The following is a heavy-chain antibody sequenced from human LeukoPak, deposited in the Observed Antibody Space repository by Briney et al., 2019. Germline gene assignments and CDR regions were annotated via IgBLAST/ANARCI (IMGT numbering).Heavy chain of an antibody. CDR2: ISVNNGNT. D-gene: IGHD3-3*01. J-gene: IGHJ4*02. CDR3: QRITIFGVIIEFDY. Sequence: ASVKVSCKASGFHFASYGITWVRQAPGQGLEWMGWISVNNGNTHYAQSFQDRLTMTTDTSTSTAYVEVRSLRYDDTAIYYCQRITIFGVIIEFDYWGQGTLVTVSS. CDR1: GFHFASYG. V-gene: IGHV1-18*01.